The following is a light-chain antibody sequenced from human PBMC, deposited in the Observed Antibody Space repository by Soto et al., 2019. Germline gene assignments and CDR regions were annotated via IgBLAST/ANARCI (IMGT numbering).Light chain of an antibody. CDR3: QQYGSSFP. J-gene: IGKJ5*01. V-gene: IGKV3-20*01. CDR2: GSS. CDR1: QSVNPKY. Sequence: EIVVTQAPGTLSLSPGERATLSCRASQSVNPKYLAWYQMKPGQAPRLLIYGSSIRAAGIPDRVSGGGSGTDFTLAISRLEPEDFAVYYCQQYGSSFPFGQGTRLEIK.